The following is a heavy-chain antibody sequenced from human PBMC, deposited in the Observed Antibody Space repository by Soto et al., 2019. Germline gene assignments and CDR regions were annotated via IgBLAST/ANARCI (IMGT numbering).Heavy chain of an antibody. D-gene: IGHD2-8*01. J-gene: IGHJ4*02. CDR1: GFTFNNYA. CDR2: VSGSASTS. V-gene: IGHV3-23*01. Sequence: GGSLRLSCAASGFTFNNYAMNWLRQAPGKGLEWVSTVSGSASTSYSADSVKGRFTISRDNSKSSLYLQMNSLRAEDTAVYYCAKSNWAGATDYWGQGTLVTVSS. CDR3: AKSNWAGATDY.